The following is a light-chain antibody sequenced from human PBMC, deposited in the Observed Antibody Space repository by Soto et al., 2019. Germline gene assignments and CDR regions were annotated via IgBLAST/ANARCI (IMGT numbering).Light chain of an antibody. CDR3: QVWDSSSDHLYV. J-gene: IGLJ1*01. CDR2: YDS. V-gene: IGLV3-21*04. CDR1: NIRGRS. Sequence: SYELTQPPSVSVAPGKTARITCGGNNIRGRSVHWYQQKPGQAPVLVIYYDSDRPSGIPERFSGSNSGNTATLTISRVEAGDEADYYCQVWDSSSDHLYVFGTGTKVTVL.